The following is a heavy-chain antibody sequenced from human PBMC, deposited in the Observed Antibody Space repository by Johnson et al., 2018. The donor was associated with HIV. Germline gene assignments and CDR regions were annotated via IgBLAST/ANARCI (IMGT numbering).Heavy chain of an antibody. CDR1: GFTFSDYY. V-gene: IGHV3-11*04. D-gene: IGHD2-15*01. J-gene: IGHJ3*02. CDR3: ARAGPYCSGGSCYSPDAFDI. Sequence: QVQLVESGGGLVKPGGSLRLSCAASGFTFSDYYMSWIRQAPGKGLEWVSYISSSGSTIYHVDSVKGRFTISRDNAKNTLYLQVNSLRAEDTALYYCARAGPYCSGGSCYSPDAFDIWGQGTMVTVSS. CDR2: ISSSGSTI.